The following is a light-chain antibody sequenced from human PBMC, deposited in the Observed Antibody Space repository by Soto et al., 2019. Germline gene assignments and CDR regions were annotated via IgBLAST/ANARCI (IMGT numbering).Light chain of an antibody. Sequence: DIQMTQSPSTLSPSVGDRVTITCRASRSISDWLAWYQQKPGKAPKLLIFDASSLKSGVPSRFSGSGSGTEFILTISRLQPDDVATYYCLQYGSHSWTFGQGTKVEI. CDR1: RSISDW. V-gene: IGKV1-5*01. CDR2: DAS. J-gene: IGKJ1*01. CDR3: LQYGSHSWT.